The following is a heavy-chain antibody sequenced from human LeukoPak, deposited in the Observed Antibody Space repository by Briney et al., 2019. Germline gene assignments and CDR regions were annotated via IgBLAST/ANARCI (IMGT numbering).Heavy chain of an antibody. Sequence: GGTLRLSCEASGFSFSIYGMSWVRQAPGKGLEWVGRIKSKTDGGTTDYAAPVKGRFTISRDDSKNTLYLQMNSLKTEDTAVYYCTTSGSYSAFDYWGQGTLVTVSS. D-gene: IGHD1-26*01. CDR3: TTSGSYSAFDY. J-gene: IGHJ4*02. V-gene: IGHV3-15*01. CDR1: GFSFSIYG. CDR2: IKSKTDGGTT.